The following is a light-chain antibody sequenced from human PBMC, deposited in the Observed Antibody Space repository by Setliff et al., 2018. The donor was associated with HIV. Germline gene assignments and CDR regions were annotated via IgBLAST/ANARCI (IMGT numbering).Light chain of an antibody. CDR2: EVS. CDR1: SSDIGDYNY. Sequence: QSALTQPASVSGSPGQSITISCTGTSSDIGDYNYVSWYQQHPGKAPKLMIYEVSNRPSGVSNRFSGSKSGNTASLTISGLQAEDEADYYCSAYSTLFIYIFGTGTKVTVL. V-gene: IGLV2-14*01. J-gene: IGLJ1*01. CDR3: SAYSTLFIYI.